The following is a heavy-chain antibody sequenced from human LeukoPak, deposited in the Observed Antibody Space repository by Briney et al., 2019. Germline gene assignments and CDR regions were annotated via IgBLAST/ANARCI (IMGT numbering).Heavy chain of an antibody. CDR3: ARGPTDYYYGMDV. CDR1: GGSFSGYY. Sequence: ASETLSLTCAVYGGSFSGYYWGWIRQPPGKGLEWIGSIYYSGSTYYNPSLKSRVTISVDTSKNQFSLKLSSVTAADTAVYYCARGPTDYYYGMDVWGQGTTVTVSS. J-gene: IGHJ6*02. D-gene: IGHD4-11*01. CDR2: IYYSGST. V-gene: IGHV4-34*01.